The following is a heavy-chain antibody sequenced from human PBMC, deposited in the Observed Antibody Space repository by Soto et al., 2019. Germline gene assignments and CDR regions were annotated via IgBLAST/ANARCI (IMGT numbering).Heavy chain of an antibody. CDR3: ARGYWAGGMDV. CDR2: IYSDNKT. D-gene: IGHD2-8*02. V-gene: IGHV3-53*01. CDR1: GFTVSSNY. Sequence: EVQLVESGGGLTQSGGSLRLSCAASGFTVSSNYMNWVRQAPGKGLEWVSVIYSDNKTYYADSVKGRFTISRDKSKNTLYIQMNSLRAEDTAIYYCARGYWAGGMDVWGQGTTITVSS. J-gene: IGHJ6*02.